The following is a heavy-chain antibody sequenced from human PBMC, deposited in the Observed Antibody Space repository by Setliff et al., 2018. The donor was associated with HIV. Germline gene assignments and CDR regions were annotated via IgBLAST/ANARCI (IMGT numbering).Heavy chain of an antibody. D-gene: IGHD2-2*01. Sequence: ASVKVSCKASGYTFTSYEINWVRQATGQGLEWMGWMNPNSGNTGYAQKFQGRVTMTRNTSISTAYMELSSLRSEDTAVYYCARGHCSGTNCYGVDYYGMDVWGQGTTVTVSS. V-gene: IGHV1-8*02. J-gene: IGHJ6*02. CDR1: GYTFTSYE. CDR3: ARGHCSGTNCYGVDYYGMDV. CDR2: MNPNSGNT.